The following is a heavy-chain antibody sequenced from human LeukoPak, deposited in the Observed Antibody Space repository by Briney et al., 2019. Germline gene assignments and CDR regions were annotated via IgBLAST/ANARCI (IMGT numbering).Heavy chain of an antibody. CDR3: VRGTPTPGMDY. Sequence: ASVTVSCTASGYPFSAHFLNWVRQAPGQGLEWMGNIDTTTGNPRYAQDFTGRFVFSLDTSVSTAYLQITSLKADDTAAYYCVRGTPTPGMDYWGQGTQVTVSS. CDR2: IDTTTGNP. V-gene: IGHV7-4-1*02. J-gene: IGHJ4*02. D-gene: IGHD3-10*01. CDR1: GYPFSAHF.